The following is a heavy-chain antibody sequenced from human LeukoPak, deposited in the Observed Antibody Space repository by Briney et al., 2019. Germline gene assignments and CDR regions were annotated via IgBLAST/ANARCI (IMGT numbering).Heavy chain of an antibody. CDR2: INQDGSVK. CDR1: GFTFSNFW. CDR3: ARDPSSYDSSGYYY. V-gene: IGHV3-7*01. J-gene: IGHJ4*02. D-gene: IGHD3-22*01. Sequence: PGGSLRLSCAASGFTFSNFWMSWVRQAPGQGLEWVANINQDGSVKNSVDSVKGRFTISRDNAKNSLYLEMNSLRAEDTAVYYCARDPSSYDSSGYYYWGQGTLVTVSS.